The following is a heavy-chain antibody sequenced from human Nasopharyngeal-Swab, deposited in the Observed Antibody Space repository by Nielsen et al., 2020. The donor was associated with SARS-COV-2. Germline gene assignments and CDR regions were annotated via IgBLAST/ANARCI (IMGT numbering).Heavy chain of an antibody. CDR2: YSTILDTA. J-gene: IGHJ6*02. V-gene: IGHV1-69*01. D-gene: IGHD3-10*01. Sequence: WVRQAPGQGLEWMGGYSTILDTASNAQRFQGRVTITAVESTSTAYMELSSLRSEDTAIYYCARRFRPYVSVMQYYHLYGMDVWGQGTTVTVSS. CDR3: ARRFRPYVSVMQYYHLYGMDV.